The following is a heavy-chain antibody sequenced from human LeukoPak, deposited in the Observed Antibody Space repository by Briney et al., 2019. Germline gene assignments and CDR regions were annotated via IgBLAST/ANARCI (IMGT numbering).Heavy chain of an antibody. D-gene: IGHD6-19*01. J-gene: IGHJ4*02. V-gene: IGHV3-49*04. CDR1: GFTFSSYW. CDR2: IRSKAYGGTT. CDR3: TRDRLGRAVAGYFDY. Sequence: GGSLRLSCAASGFTFSSYWMSWVRQAPGKGLEWVGFIRSKAYGGTTEYAASVKGRFTISRDDSKSIAYLQMNSLKTEDTAVYYCTRDRLGRAVAGYFDYWGQGTLVTVSS.